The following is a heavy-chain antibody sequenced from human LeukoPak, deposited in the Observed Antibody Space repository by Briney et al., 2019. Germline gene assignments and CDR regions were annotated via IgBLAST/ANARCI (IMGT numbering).Heavy chain of an antibody. CDR1: GGSISNYY. D-gene: IGHD3-10*01. J-gene: IGHJ6*03. CDR2: IYNSGST. Sequence: SETLSLTRTVSGGSISNYYWSWIRQPPGKGLEWIGYIYNSGSTNYNPSLKSRVTISVDTSKNQFSLKLTSVTAADTAVYYCARASMIRGVQAYYYYMDVWGKGTTVTVSS. V-gene: IGHV4-59*01. CDR3: ARASMIRGVQAYYYYMDV.